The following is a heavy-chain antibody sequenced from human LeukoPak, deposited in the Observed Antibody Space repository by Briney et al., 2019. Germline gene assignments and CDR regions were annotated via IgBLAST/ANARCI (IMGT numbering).Heavy chain of an antibody. J-gene: IGHJ6*03. V-gene: IGHV1-2*02. CDR1: GYTFTGYY. Sequence: ASVKVSCKASGYTFTGYYMHWVRQAPGQGLEWMGWINPNSGGTNYAQKFQGRVTMTRDTSISTAYMELSRLRSDDTAVYYRARVAGGHSGWYWGGDYYYYYMDVWGKGTTVTVSS. D-gene: IGHD6-19*01. CDR2: INPNSGGT. CDR3: ARVAGGHSGWYWGGDYYYYYMDV.